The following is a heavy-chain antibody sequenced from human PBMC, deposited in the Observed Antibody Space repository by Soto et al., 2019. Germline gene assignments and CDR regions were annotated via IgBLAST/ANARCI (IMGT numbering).Heavy chain of an antibody. D-gene: IGHD4-17*01. CDR2: IIPIFGTR. Sequence: QVQLVQSAAEVKRPGSSVKVSCKASGGTFNNHVINWVRQAPGQGLEWMGEIIPIFGTRNYAQEFQGRVTMIADATTTTAYMELSSLRSEATAVYYCATDQTPVGTYGGNSLDYWGQGTLVIVST. CDR1: GGTFNNHV. V-gene: IGHV1-69*12. CDR3: ATDQTPVGTYGGNSLDY. J-gene: IGHJ4*02.